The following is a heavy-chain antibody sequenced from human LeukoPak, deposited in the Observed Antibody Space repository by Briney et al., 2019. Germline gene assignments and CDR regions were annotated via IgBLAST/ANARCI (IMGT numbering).Heavy chain of an antibody. CDR3: ARASPYYDTYLGLY. D-gene: IGHD3-22*01. Sequence: ASVKVSCKASGYTFTSYGISWVRQAPGQGLEWMGWISAYNGNTNYAQKLQGRVTMTTDTSTSTAYMELKSLRSDDTAVYYCARASPYYDTYLGLYWGQGTLVTVSS. CDR1: GYTFTSYG. CDR2: ISAYNGNT. V-gene: IGHV1-18*01. J-gene: IGHJ4*02.